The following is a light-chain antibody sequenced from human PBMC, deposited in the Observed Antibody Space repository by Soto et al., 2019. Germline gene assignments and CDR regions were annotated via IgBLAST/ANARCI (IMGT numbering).Light chain of an antibody. CDR2: EVS. Sequence: QSALTQPASVSGSPGQSITISCTGTSSDVGGYNYVSWYQQHPGKAPNLMIYEVSNRPSGVSNRFSGSKSGNPSSRTISGLQAEDEADYYCRSYTSSSTWVFGGGTQLTVL. CDR1: SSDVGGYNY. V-gene: IGLV2-14*01. J-gene: IGLJ3*02. CDR3: RSYTSSSTWV.